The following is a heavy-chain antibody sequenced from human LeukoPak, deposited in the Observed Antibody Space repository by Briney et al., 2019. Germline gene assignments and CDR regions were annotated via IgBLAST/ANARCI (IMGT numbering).Heavy chain of an antibody. CDR3: AKEGDYYYYYMDV. J-gene: IGHJ6*03. D-gene: IGHD1-26*01. Sequence: GGSLRLSCAASGFTFSSYGMHWVRQAPGKGLEWVAFIRYDGSNKYYADSVKRRFTISRDNSKNTLYLQMNSLRAEDTAVYYCAKEGDYYYYYMDVWGKGTTVTVSS. CDR1: GFTFSSYG. V-gene: IGHV3-30*02. CDR2: IRYDGSNK.